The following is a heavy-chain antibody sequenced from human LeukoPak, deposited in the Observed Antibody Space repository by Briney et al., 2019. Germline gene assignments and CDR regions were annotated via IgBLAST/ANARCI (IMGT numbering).Heavy chain of an antibody. CDR2: IIPIFGIA. D-gene: IGHD1-1*01. CDR3: ARGTTGSFFDY. CDR1: GGTFSSYA. Sequence: ASVKVSCKASGGTFSSYAISWVRQAPGQGLEWMGRIIPIFGIANYAQKFQGRVTITADKSTSAAYMELSSLRSEDTAVYYCARGTTGSFFDYWGQGTLVTVSS. J-gene: IGHJ4*02. V-gene: IGHV1-69*04.